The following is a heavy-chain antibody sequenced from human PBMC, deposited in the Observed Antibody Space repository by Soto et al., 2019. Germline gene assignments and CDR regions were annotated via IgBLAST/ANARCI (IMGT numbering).Heavy chain of an antibody. D-gene: IGHD3-22*01. J-gene: IGHJ4*02. Sequence: QVQLVESGGGLVKPGGSLRLSCAASGFTFSDYYMSWIRQAPGKGLEWVSHINSSSSYTNYADSVKGLFTIPRDNGKNALDLQMNSRRAEDTAVYYCARARTLKVVSLDYWGQGTLVTVSS. CDR3: ARARTLKVVSLDY. CDR1: GFTFSDYY. V-gene: IGHV3-11*06. CDR2: INSSSSYT.